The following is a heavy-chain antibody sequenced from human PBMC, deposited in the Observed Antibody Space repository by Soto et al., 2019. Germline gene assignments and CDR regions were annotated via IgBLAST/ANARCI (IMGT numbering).Heavy chain of an antibody. CDR1: GDSVSTNSAT. D-gene: IGHD3-16*01. V-gene: IGHV6-1*01. Sequence: SQTLSLTCAISGDSVSTNSATWDWIRQSPSRGLEWLGRTYYRSNWYTDYAVSVKGRITISPDTSNNQLSLQLNSVTPDDTAVYYCARDRGGYFDYWGQGTLVTVSS. J-gene: IGHJ4*02. CDR2: TYYRSNWYT. CDR3: ARDRGGYFDY.